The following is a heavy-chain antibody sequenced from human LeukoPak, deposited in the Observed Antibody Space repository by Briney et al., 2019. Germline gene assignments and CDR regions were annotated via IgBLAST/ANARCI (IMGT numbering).Heavy chain of an antibody. CDR1: GFIFSKYW. V-gene: IGHV3-7*01. Sequence: GGSLRLSCTASGFIFSKYWMTWLRQAPGKGLEWVANIRQDGGDIHYVDSVKGRFTISRDNGKNSLYLQMNNLRAEDTAVYYCARDQDVVVLLGIIAYDAFDLWGQGTMVTVSS. CDR2: IRQDGGDI. D-gene: IGHD2-15*01. CDR3: ARDQDVVVLLGIIAYDAFDL. J-gene: IGHJ3*01.